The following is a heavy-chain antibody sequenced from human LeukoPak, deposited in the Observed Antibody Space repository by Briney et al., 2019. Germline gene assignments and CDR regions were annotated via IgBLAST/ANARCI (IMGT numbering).Heavy chain of an antibody. CDR3: ARGNDY. CDR1: GASLNISY. V-gene: IGHV4-59*08. J-gene: IGHJ4*02. Sequence: SETLSLTCTVSGASLNISYWSWIRQPPGKGPEWIGYIYYGGSTNYNPSLKSRVTISVDTSTNQVSLKLSSVTAADTAVYYCARGNDYWGQGTLVTVSS. CDR2: IYYGGST.